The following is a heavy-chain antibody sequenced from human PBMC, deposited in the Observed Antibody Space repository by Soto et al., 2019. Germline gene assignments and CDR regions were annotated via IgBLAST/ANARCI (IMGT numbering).Heavy chain of an antibody. J-gene: IGHJ6*02. CDR3: ERGLGLSSGREV. D-gene: IGHD3-10*01. Sequence: GALLKGACKASGYTFTIYDIDWGRQATGQGLEWMGWMNPNSGNTGYAQKFQGRVTMTRNTSISTAYMELSSLRSEDTAVYYCERGLGLSSGREVWGQGTTVTVSS. CDR1: GYTFTIYD. V-gene: IGHV1-8*01. CDR2: MNPNSGNT.